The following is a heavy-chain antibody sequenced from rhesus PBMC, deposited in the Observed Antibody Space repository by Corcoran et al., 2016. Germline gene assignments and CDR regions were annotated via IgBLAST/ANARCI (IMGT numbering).Heavy chain of an antibody. J-gene: IGHJ4*01. V-gene: IGHV3-201*01. D-gene: IGHD3-28*01. CDR1: GFTFDDYA. CDR3: ARAKHYYDSGYYTGYFDY. CDR2: ISWSGGST. Sequence: EVQLVESGGGVVQPGGSLRLSCAASGFTFDDYAMHWVRQAPGKGLEWVSGISWSGGSTYYADSVKGQFTISRDNAKNSLYLKMGSLRAEDTALYYCARAKHYYDSGYYTGYFDYWGQGVLVTVSS.